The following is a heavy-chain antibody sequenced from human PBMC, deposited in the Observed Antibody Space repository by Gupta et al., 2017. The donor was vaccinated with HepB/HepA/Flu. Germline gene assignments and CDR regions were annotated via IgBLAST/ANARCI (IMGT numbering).Heavy chain of an antibody. CDR2: ISGSGGST. D-gene: IGHD2-15*01. Sequence: EVQLLESGGGLVQPGGSLRLSCAASGFTFSSYAMSWVRQAPGKGLEWVSAISGSGGSTYYADSVKGRFTISRDNSKNTLYLQMNSLRAEDTAVYYCAKSSLRGYCSGGSCYFDYWGQGTLVTVSS. J-gene: IGHJ4*02. CDR1: GFTFSSYA. V-gene: IGHV3-23*01. CDR3: AKSSLRGYCSGGSCYFDY.